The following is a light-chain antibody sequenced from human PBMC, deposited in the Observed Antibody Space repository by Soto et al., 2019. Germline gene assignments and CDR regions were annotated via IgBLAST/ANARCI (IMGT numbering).Light chain of an antibody. CDR2: EVG. CDR1: SIDVGAYNY. V-gene: IGLV2-14*01. CDR3: SSYTARGTRV. J-gene: IGLJ1*01. Sequence: SALTQPASVSGSPGQSITISCTGTSIDVGAYNYVSWYQQHPDKAPKLLIYEVGNRPSGVSFRFSGSKSGNTASLTISGLQAEDEADYYCSSYTARGTRVFGTGTKLTVL.